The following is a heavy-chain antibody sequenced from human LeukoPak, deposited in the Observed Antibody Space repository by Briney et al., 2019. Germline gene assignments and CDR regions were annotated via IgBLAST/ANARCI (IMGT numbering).Heavy chain of an antibody. J-gene: IGHJ4*02. Sequence: PGASLRLSCAASGFTFSTYAMTWVRQAPGKGLEWVSCISRGGDSTYYAGSVKGRFTISRDNSKNTLYLQMNSLRAEDKAIYYCAKDHVTPYYDSTGYPGDYWGQGTLVTVSS. CDR1: GFTFSTYA. V-gene: IGHV3-23*01. D-gene: IGHD3-22*01. CDR2: ISRGGDST. CDR3: AKDHVTPYYDSTGYPGDY.